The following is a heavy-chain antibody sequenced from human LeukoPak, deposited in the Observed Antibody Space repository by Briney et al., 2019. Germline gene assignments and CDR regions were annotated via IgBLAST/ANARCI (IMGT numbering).Heavy chain of an antibody. D-gene: IGHD5-24*01. Sequence: GGSLRLSCAASGFTFSDYYMSWTRQAPDKGLEWVSYISSRGKTVHYADSVKGRFTTSRDNAEMSLYLQMDSLRAEDTAIYFCARGRDGYKYWGPGTRVTVSS. CDR3: ARGRDGYKY. CDR1: GFTFSDYY. CDR2: ISSRGKTV. V-gene: IGHV3-11*01. J-gene: IGHJ4*02.